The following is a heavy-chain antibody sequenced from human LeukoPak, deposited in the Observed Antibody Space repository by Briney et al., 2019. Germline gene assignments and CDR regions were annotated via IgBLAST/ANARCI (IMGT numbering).Heavy chain of an antibody. CDR1: GYTFTGYY. D-gene: IGHD5-24*01. CDR2: INPNSGGT. V-gene: IGHV1-2*02. Sequence: ASVKVSCKASGYTFTGYYMHWVRQAPGQGLEWMGWINPNSGGTNYAQKFQGRVTMTRDTSISTAYMELSRLRSDDTAVYYCAREGAGRMATITFQNWFDPWGQGTLVTVSS. J-gene: IGHJ5*02. CDR3: AREGAGRMATITFQNWFDP.